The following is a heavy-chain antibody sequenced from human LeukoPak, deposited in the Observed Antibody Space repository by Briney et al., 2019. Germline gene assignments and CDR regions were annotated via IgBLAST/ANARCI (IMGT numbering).Heavy chain of an antibody. CDR3: VRDGGYYGPDS. J-gene: IGHJ4*02. CDR1: GFTVSGNY. V-gene: IGHV3-7*04. Sequence: GGSLRLSCAASGFTVSGNYMGWVRQAPGKGLEWVANINQVASEKNYVDSVKGRFTISRDNAKNSLYLQMNSVRAEDTAMYYCVRDGGYYGPDSWGQGALVSVSS. CDR2: INQVASEK. D-gene: IGHD3-10*01.